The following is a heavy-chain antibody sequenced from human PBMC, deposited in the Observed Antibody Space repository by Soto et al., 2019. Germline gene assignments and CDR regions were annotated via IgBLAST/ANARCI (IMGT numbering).Heavy chain of an antibody. CDR3: AKSLDTATSFDY. CDR2: ISVSGDT. V-gene: IGHV3-23*01. CDR1: GFTFSTYA. Sequence: SLRLSCAASGFTFSTYAMNWVRQTPGKGPEWVSLISVSGDTYYADSVKGRFAISRDNSKNTLFLHMNSLRAEDTAVYYCAKSLDTATSFDYWGQGTLVTVSS. J-gene: IGHJ4*02.